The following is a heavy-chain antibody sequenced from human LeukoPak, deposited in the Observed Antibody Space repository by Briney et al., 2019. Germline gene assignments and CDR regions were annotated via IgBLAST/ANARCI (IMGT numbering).Heavy chain of an antibody. V-gene: IGHV4-59*01. J-gene: IGHJ6*03. Sequence: SDTLSLTCTVSRGSIRGYYWIWIRQPPGKGLERSGYIYYSGSTNQNPSLKSRVTLSVLTSKNQLSLRLRSVTAADTAVYNCAREASQKGAHYMDVWGKGTTVTTSS. CDR2: IYYSGST. CDR3: AREASQKGAHYMDV. D-gene: IGHD3-16*01. CDR1: RGSIRGYY.